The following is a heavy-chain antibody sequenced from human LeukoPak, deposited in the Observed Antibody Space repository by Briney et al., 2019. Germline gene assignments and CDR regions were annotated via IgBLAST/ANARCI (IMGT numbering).Heavy chain of an antibody. V-gene: IGHV3-48*02. CDR2: ISTSSKTI. D-gene: IGHD3-10*01. CDR1: GFTFSYYS. CDR3: ARDHRSGSGSGTQANDY. J-gene: IGHJ4*02. Sequence: GGSVRLSCAASGFTFSYYSMNWVRQAPGKGLEWVSYISTSSKTIYYADSVKGRFTISRDNAKKSLDLQMNSLRDEDTAVYYCARDHRSGSGSGTQANDYWGQGTLVTLSS.